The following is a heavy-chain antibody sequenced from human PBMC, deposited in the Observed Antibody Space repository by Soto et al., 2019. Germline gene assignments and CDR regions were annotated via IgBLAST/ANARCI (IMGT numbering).Heavy chain of an antibody. CDR1: GYTFRSYG. J-gene: IGHJ4*02. Sequence: HDQLVQSEPEVKKPGASVKVSCKASGYTFRSYGINWVRQAPGQGLEWMGWISGYDGNTNYAQMFQGRVTLTTDTSTTTAYMELRSLRSDDTAVYYCARGGSGSYIDYWGRGALVTVSS. V-gene: IGHV1-18*01. CDR2: ISGYDGNT. D-gene: IGHD3-22*01. CDR3: ARGGSGSYIDY.